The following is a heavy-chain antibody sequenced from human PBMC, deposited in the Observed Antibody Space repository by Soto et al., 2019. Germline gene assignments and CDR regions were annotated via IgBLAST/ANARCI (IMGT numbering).Heavy chain of an antibody. CDR2: IDWDEDR. J-gene: IGHJ4*02. D-gene: IGHD3-22*01. Sequence: SGPTLVNPTETLTLTCTFSGFSLSTSGMRVSWIRQAPGKDLEWLARIDWDEDRFYSTSLKTRLTISKDTSKNQVVLTMTKMDPVDTATYYCARMRSDYDSSGLDYWGQGILVTVSS. CDR1: GFSLSTSGMR. CDR3: ARMRSDYDSSGLDY. V-gene: IGHV2-70*04.